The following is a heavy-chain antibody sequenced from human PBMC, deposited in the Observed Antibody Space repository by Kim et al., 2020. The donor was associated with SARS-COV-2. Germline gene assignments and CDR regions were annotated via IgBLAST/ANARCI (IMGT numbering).Heavy chain of an antibody. Sequence: LKSRVTISVDTSKNQFSLKLSSVTAADTAAYYCARQSYGDYEYYYGMDVWGQGTTVTVSS. CDR3: ARQSYGDYEYYYGMDV. D-gene: IGHD4-17*01. V-gene: IGHV4-61*07. J-gene: IGHJ6*02.